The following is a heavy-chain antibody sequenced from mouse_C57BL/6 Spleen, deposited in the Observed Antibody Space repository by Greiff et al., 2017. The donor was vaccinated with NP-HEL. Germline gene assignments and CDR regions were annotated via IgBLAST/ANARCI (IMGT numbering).Heavy chain of an antibody. Sequence: VQLQQPGTELVKPGASVKLSCKASGYTFTSYWMHWVKQRPGQGLEWIGNINPSNGGTNYNEKFKSKATLTVDKSSSTAYMQLSSLTSEDSAVYDCARSGYDYGQLDYWGQGTTLTVSS. V-gene: IGHV1-53*01. CDR3: ARSGYDYGQLDY. CDR1: GYTFTSYW. CDR2: INPSNGGT. D-gene: IGHD2-4*01. J-gene: IGHJ2*01.